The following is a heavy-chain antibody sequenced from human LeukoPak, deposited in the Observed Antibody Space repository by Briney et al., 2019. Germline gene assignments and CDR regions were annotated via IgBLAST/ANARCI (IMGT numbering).Heavy chain of an antibody. Sequence: PGGSLRLSCAASGFTFSSYIMSWVRQAPRKGLDWVSYITSTSSTVYYADSVKGRFTVSRDNAKNSLYLQMNSLRDEDTAMFYCARVGDGYSVNYFDFWGQGTLVTVSS. CDR2: ITSTSSTV. V-gene: IGHV3-48*02. D-gene: IGHD5-24*01. CDR3: ARVGDGYSVNYFDF. J-gene: IGHJ4*02. CDR1: GFTFSSYI.